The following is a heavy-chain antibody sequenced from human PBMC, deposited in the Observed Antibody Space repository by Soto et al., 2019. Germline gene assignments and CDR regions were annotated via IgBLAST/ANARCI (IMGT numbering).Heavy chain of an antibody. CDR1: GGSISSYY. Sequence: SETLSLTCTVSGGSISSYYLSWIRQPPGKGLEWIGYIYYSGSTNYNPSLKSRVTISVDTSKNQFSLKLSSVTAADTAVYYCARQNYDYYMDVWGKGTTVTVSS. J-gene: IGHJ6*03. V-gene: IGHV4-59*08. CDR3: ARQNYDYYMDV. CDR2: IYYSGST.